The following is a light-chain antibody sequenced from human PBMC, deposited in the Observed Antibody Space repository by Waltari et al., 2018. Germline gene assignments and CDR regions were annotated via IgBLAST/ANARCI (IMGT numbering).Light chain of an antibody. CDR2: EVT. CDR1: SSDVGRYNL. CDR3: CSSAGSSTFGPV. J-gene: IGLJ7*01. V-gene: IGLV2-23*02. Sequence: QSALTHPASVSGSPGQSITISCTGTSSDVGRYNLVSWYQQSPGKAPKRIIFEVTKRPSGVANRFSGSKSGDTASLTISGLQAEDEADYYCCSSAGSSTFGPVFGGGTQLTVL.